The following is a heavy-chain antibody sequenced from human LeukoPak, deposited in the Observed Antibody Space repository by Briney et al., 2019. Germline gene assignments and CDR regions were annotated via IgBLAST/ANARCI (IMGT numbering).Heavy chain of an antibody. Sequence: SETLSLTCAVSGGSISSHYWSWIPQPAGSGRWWVGRIYASGSSNNNPSLRSRVTMSVDTSKNQFSLKLSSVTAADTAVYYCGRDGNCSGGSCYAGKYYYYMDVWGKGTTVTVSS. CDR2: IYASGSS. J-gene: IGHJ6*03. CDR3: GRDGNCSGGSCYAGKYYYYMDV. CDR1: GGSISSHY. D-gene: IGHD2-15*01. V-gene: IGHV4-4*07.